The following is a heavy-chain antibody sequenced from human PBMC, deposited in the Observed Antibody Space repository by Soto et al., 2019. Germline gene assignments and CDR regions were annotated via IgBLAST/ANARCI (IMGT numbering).Heavy chain of an antibody. CDR2: IYPGDSDT. V-gene: IGHV5-51*01. CDR1: GYSFTIYW. Sequence: GESLKISCNGSGYSFTIYWIGWVRQMPGKGLEWMGIIYPGDSDTRYSPSFQGQVTISADKSISTAYLQWSSLKASDTAIYYCARLGAGYYYYMDVWGKGTTVTVSS. D-gene: IGHD6-13*01. CDR3: ARLGAGYYYYMDV. J-gene: IGHJ6*03.